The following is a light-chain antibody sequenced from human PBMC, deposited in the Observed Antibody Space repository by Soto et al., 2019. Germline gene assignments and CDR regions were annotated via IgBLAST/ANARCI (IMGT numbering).Light chain of an antibody. V-gene: IGLV2-14*01. Sequence: QSALTQPASVSGSPGQSITISCTGTSSDVGGYNYVSWYQQHPGKAPKLMIYDVSNRPSGVSNRFSGSKSGNTASLTISGLQAEDEADYYCSSYTSSTPRRVFGGGTK. CDR2: DVS. CDR1: SSDVGGYNY. J-gene: IGLJ3*02. CDR3: SSYTSSTPRRV.